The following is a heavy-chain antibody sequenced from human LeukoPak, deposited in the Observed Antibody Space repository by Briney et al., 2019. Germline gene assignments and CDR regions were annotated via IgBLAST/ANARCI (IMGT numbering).Heavy chain of an antibody. CDR1: GGTFSSYA. J-gene: IGHJ4*02. CDR2: IIPIFGTA. V-gene: IGHV1-69*05. CDR3: ARGAVGGLLWFGESE. D-gene: IGHD3-10*01. Sequence: GASVKVSCKASGGTFSSYAISWVRQAPGQGLEWMGGIIPIFGTANYAQKFQGRVTITTDESTSTAYMELSSLRSEDTAVYYCARGAVGGLLWFGESEWGQGTLVTVSS.